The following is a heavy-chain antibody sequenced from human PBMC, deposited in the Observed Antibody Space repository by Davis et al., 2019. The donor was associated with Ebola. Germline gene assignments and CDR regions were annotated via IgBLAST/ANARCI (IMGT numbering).Heavy chain of an antibody. D-gene: IGHD2-8*02. J-gene: IGHJ2*01. Sequence: PSETLSLTCAVYGGSFSGYYWSWIRQHPGKGLEWIGYIYYSGSTYYNPSLKSRVTISVDTSKNQFSLTLSSVTAADTAVYYCAKGPNLVVSIGYFDLWGRGTLVTVSP. CDR3: AKGPNLVVSIGYFDL. CDR2: IYYSGST. V-gene: IGHV4-31*11. CDR1: GGSFSGYY.